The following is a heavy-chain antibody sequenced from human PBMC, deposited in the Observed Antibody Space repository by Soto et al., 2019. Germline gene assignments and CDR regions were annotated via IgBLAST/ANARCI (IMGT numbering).Heavy chain of an antibody. CDR3: ARESEDLTSNFDY. V-gene: IGHV3-21*01. J-gene: IGHJ4*02. Sequence: GGSLRLSCAASGFTFTRYSMNGVRQAPGKGLEWVSSISSTTNYIYYADSMKGRFTVSRDNAKDSVYLEMNSLSAEDTAVYYCARESEDLTSNFDYWGQGTLVTVSS. CDR2: ISSTTNYI. CDR1: GFTFTRYS.